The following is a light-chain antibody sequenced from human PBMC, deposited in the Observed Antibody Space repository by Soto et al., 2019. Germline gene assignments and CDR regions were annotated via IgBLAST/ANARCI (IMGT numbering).Light chain of an antibody. V-gene: IGLV2-14*01. CDR1: NSDVGAYNY. J-gene: IGLJ3*02. CDR2: DVS. Sequence: QSALTQPASVSGSPGQSITISCTGTNSDVGAYNYVSWYQQHPGKAPKVMIYDVSNRPSGVSNRFSGSKSGNTASLTISGLQAEDEADYYCSSYSSSSTRVFGGGTKLTV. CDR3: SSYSSSSTRV.